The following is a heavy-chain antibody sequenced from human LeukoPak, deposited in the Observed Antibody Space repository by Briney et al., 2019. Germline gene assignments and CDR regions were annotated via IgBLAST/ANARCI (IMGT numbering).Heavy chain of an antibody. CDR3: GRDLETMWMVDY. J-gene: IGHJ4*02. CDR2: INDGGGGT. V-gene: IGHV3-23*01. Sequence: GGSLRLSCAASGFTFRSYAMSWVRQAPGRGLEWVSCINDGGGGTYYVNSAKGRFTISRDNSKKTLYLQMNSLRAEDTAVYYCGRDLETMWMVDYWGQGTLLTVSS. CDR1: GFTFRSYA. D-gene: IGHD3-10*02.